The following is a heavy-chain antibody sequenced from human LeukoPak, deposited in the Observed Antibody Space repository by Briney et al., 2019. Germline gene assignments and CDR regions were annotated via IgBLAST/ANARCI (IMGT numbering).Heavy chain of an antibody. D-gene: IGHD2-8*01. CDR3: ARGRTENGY. CDR2: IYYSGST. CDR1: GGSISSYY. J-gene: IGHJ4*02. Sequence: PSETLSLTCTVSGGSISSYYWSWIRQPPGKGLEWIGYIYYSGSTNYNPSLKSRVTISVDTSKNQFSLKLSSVTAADTAVYYCARGRTENGYWGQGTLVTVSS. V-gene: IGHV4-59*01.